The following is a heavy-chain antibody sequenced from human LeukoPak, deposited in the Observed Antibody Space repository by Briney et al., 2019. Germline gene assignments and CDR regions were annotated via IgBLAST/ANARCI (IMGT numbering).Heavy chain of an antibody. CDR1: GYTFTSYY. CDR2: INPSGGST. Sequence: ASVKVSCKASGYTFTSYYMHWVRQAPGQGLEWMGIINPSGGSTSYAQKFQGRVTMTRDTSTSIVYMELSSLRSEDTAVYYCARDRPRYDSSGYYYLSYWGQGTLVTVSS. J-gene: IGHJ4*02. V-gene: IGHV1-46*01. CDR3: ARDRPRYDSSGYYYLSY. D-gene: IGHD3-22*01.